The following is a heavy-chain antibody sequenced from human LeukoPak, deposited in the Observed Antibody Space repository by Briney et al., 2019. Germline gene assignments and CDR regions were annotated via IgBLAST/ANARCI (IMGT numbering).Heavy chain of an antibody. D-gene: IGHD5-18*01. CDR1: GGTFSSYA. J-gene: IGHJ5*02. Sequence: ASVKVSSKASGGTFSSYAISWVRQAPGQGLEWMGGIIPIFGTANYAQKFQGRVTITADKSASTAYMELSSLRSEDTAVYYCARGYSYGQNWFDPWGQGTLVTVSS. CDR3: ARGYSYGQNWFDP. V-gene: IGHV1-69*06. CDR2: IIPIFGTA.